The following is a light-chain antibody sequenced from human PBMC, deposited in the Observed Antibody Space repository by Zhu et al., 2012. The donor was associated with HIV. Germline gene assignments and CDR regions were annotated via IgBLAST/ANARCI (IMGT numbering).Light chain of an antibody. CDR2: DAS. J-gene: IGKJ4*01. Sequence: EIVMTQYPATLSVSPGERATLYCRASQSVSSYLAWYQQKPGQAPRLLIYDASKRATGIPARFSGSGSGTDFTLTISSLEPEDFALYYCQQRSNWPLTFGGGTKVEIK. CDR3: QQRSNWPLT. V-gene: IGKV3-11*01. CDR1: QSVSSY.